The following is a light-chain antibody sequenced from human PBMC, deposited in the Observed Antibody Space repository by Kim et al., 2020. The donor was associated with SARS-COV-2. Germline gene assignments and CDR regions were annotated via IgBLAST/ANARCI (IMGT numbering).Light chain of an antibody. Sequence: GQEVTISCSGSSSNIGSNVVNWYQQLPGTAPKLLIYSNDDRSSGVPDRFSGSKSGTSASLAISGLQSEDEADYYCVAWDDSLNGSVFGGGTQLTVL. CDR3: VAWDDSLNGSV. V-gene: IGLV1-44*01. CDR2: SND. CDR1: SSNIGSNV. J-gene: IGLJ3*02.